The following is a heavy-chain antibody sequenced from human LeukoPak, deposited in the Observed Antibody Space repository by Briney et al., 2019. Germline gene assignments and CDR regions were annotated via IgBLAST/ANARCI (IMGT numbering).Heavy chain of an antibody. CDR3: ARSYYDSSDYYFTS. CDR2: IYYSGST. Sequence: SETLSLTCTVSGGSISSYYWSWIRQPPGKGLEWIGYIYYSGSTNYNPSLKSRVTISVDTSKNQFSLKLSSVTAADTAVYYCARSYYDSSDYYFTSWGQGILVTVSS. CDR1: GGSISSYY. V-gene: IGHV4-59*08. J-gene: IGHJ4*02. D-gene: IGHD3-22*01.